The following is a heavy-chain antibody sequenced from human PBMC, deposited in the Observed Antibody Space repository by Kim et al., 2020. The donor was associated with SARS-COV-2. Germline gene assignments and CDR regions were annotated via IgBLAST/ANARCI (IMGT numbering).Heavy chain of an antibody. D-gene: IGHD5-18*01. J-gene: IGHJ4*02. CDR2: NI. Sequence: NIKYYHHFQTEVTVTGDTSANTAYIEMSSLRSADTAVYYCARDLVHTGFDYWGQGTLVAVSS. CDR3: ARDLVHTGFDY. V-gene: IGHV1-3*01.